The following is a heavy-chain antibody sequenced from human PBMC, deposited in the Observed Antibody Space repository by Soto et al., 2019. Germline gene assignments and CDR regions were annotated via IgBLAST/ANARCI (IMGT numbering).Heavy chain of an antibody. CDR2: IYYSGST. J-gene: IGHJ4*02. V-gene: IGHV4-59*01. CDR3: TRGGFYNYDSSGYYDY. Sequence: SETLSLTCTVSGGSISSYYWSWIRQPPGKGLEWIGYIYYSGSTNYNPSLKSRVTISVDTSMNQFSLKLTSVTAADTAVYFCTRGGFYNYDSSGYYDYWGQGALDTVSS. D-gene: IGHD3-22*01. CDR1: GGSISSYY.